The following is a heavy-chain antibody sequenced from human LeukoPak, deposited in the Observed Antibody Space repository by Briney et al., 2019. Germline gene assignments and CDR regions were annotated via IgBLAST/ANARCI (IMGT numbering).Heavy chain of an antibody. Sequence: PSETLSLTCSVSGGSISNVHWSWIRQPAGKGLEWIGRIYTSGSTNYNPSLKSRVTMSVDTSKNQFSLKLSSVTAADTAVYYCARGSSGSYYVEDYFDYWGQGTLVTVSS. CDR3: ARGSSGSYYVEDYFDY. J-gene: IGHJ4*02. D-gene: IGHD1-26*01. CDR2: IYTSGST. V-gene: IGHV4-4*07. CDR1: GGSISNVH.